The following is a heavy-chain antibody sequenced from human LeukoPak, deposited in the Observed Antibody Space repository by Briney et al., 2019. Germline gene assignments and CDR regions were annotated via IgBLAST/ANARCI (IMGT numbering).Heavy chain of an antibody. CDR2: ISAYNGNT. V-gene: IGHV1-18*01. D-gene: IGHD3-16*02. J-gene: IGHJ4*02. CDR1: GYTFTSYG. CDR3: ARDLSLTFGGVIGDY. Sequence: ASVKVSCKASGYTFTSYGISWVRQAPGQGLEWMGWISAYNGNTNYAQKLQGRVTMTTDTSTSTAYMELRSLRSDDTAVYYCARDLSLTFGGVIGDYWGQGTPVTVSS.